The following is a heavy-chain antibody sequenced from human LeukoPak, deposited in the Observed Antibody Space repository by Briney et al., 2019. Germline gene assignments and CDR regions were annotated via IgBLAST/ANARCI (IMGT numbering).Heavy chain of an antibody. Sequence: PSEALSLTCAVYGGSFSGYYWSWIRQPPGKGLEWIGEINHSGSTNYNPSLKSRVTISVDTSKNQFSLKLSSVTAADTAVYYCARDPYDSSDYWGQGTLVTVSS. CDR2: INHSGST. D-gene: IGHD5-12*01. CDR3: ARDPYDSSDY. CDR1: GGSFSGYY. V-gene: IGHV4-34*01. J-gene: IGHJ4*02.